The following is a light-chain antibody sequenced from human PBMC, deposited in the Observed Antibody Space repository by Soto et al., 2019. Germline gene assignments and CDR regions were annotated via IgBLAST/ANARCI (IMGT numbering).Light chain of an antibody. V-gene: IGKV2-28*01. CDR1: QSLLHSNGYNY. Sequence: DIVLTQSPAPLPVTPGEPASISCRSSQSLLHSNGYNYLDWYLQKPGQSPQLLIYLGSTRASGVPDRFSGSGSGTDFTLKISRVEAGAVGVYYCMQALQTPMFTFGQGTKLEI. J-gene: IGKJ2*01. CDR3: MQALQTPMFT. CDR2: LGS.